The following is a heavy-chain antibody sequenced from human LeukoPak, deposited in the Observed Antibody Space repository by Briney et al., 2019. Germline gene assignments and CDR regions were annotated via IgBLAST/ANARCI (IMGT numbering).Heavy chain of an antibody. Sequence: GASVKVSCKASGYTFTSYYMHWVRQAPGQGLKWMGIINPSGGSTSYAQKFQGRVTMTRDTSTSTAYMELSRLRSDDTAVYYCARVRWGQGAFDIWGQGTMVTVSS. J-gene: IGHJ3*02. D-gene: IGHD3-16*01. CDR3: ARVRWGQGAFDI. CDR2: INPSGGST. V-gene: IGHV1-46*01. CDR1: GYTFTSYY.